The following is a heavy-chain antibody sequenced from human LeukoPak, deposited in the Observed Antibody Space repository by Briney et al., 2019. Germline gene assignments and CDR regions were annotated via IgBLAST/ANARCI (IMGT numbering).Heavy chain of an antibody. CDR3: ARRFKRARWFGYAFDI. J-gene: IGHJ3*02. CDR1: GGSFSGYY. D-gene: IGHD3-10*01. Sequence: SETLSLTCAVYGGSFSGYYWSWIRQPPGKGLEWIGEINHSGSTNYNPSLKSRVTISVDTSKNQFSLKLSSVTAADTAVYYCARRFKRARWFGYAFDIWGQGTMVTVSS. CDR2: INHSGST. V-gene: IGHV4-34*01.